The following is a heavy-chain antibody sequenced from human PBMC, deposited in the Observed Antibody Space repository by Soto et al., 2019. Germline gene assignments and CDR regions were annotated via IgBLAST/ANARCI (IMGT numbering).Heavy chain of an antibody. V-gene: IGHV3-48*01. CDR1: GFTFSSYS. J-gene: IGHJ4*02. Sequence: GGSLRLSCAASGFTFSSYSMNWVRQTPGKGLEWISSISGSSGSTIYYADSVKGRFTISRDNAKNSLYLQMNSLRAEDTAVYYCARVSWAAAGRCFDYWGQGTLVTVSS. CDR3: ARVSWAAAGRCFDY. D-gene: IGHD6-13*01. CDR2: ISGSSGSTI.